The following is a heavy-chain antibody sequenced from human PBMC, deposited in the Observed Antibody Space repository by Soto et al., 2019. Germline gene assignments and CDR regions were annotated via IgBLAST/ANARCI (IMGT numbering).Heavy chain of an antibody. J-gene: IGHJ4*02. D-gene: IGHD5-12*01. V-gene: IGHV3-9*01. CDR1: GFTFDDYA. CDR2: ISWNSGSI. CDR3: AKDMQYSGYDYPFDY. Sequence: PGGSLRLCCAASGFTFDDYAMHWVRQAPGKGLEWVSGISWNSGSIGYADSVKGRFTISRDNAKNSLYLQMNSLRAEDTALYYCAKDMQYSGYDYPFDYWGQGTLVTVSS.